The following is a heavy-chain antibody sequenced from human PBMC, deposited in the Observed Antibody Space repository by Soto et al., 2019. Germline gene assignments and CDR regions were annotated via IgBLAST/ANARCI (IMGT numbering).Heavy chain of an antibody. Sequence: QTQVVESGGGVVQPGTSLRLSCAASGFTFNYYGMHWVRQAPGKGLEWMAVISYDGTKKHYADSIKGRFAISRDNSRNTVYLQLNSLRPEDTAVYYCATMGPGPIPEDRFYYYVIDVWGQGTTVTVSS. CDR2: ISYDGTKK. CDR3: ATMGPGPIPEDRFYYYVIDV. V-gene: IGHV3-30*03. J-gene: IGHJ6*02. D-gene: IGHD3-10*02. CDR1: GFTFNYYG.